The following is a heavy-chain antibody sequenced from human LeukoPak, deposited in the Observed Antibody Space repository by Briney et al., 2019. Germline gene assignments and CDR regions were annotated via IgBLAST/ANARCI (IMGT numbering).Heavy chain of an antibody. J-gene: IGHJ3*02. CDR3: AREMVKKGESHNRDAFDI. V-gene: IGHV3-30-3*01. CDR2: ISYDGSNK. D-gene: IGHD4-23*01. Sequence: GRSLRLSCAASGFTFSSYAMHWVRQAPGKGLEWVAVISYDGSNKYYADSVKGRFTISRDNSKNTLYLQMNSLRAEDTAVYYCAREMVKKGESHNRDAFDIWGQETMVTVSS. CDR1: GFTFSSYA.